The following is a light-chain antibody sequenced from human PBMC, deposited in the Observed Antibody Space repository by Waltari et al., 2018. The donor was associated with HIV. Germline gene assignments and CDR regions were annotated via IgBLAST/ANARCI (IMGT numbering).Light chain of an antibody. J-gene: IGLJ2*01. Sequence: QSALTQPPPASGSPGQSVTISCPGTTLDIVATAFVSCYQQPPGKAPKFIIFEVDQRPSGVPDRFSGSKSGNTASLTVSGLQAEDEAYYFCSSYAGSDNYVVFGGGTKLTVL. CDR2: EVD. CDR3: SSYAGSDNYVV. CDR1: TLDIVATAF. V-gene: IGLV2-8*01.